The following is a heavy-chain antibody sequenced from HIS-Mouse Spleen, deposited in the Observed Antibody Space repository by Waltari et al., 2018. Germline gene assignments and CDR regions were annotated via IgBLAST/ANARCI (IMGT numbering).Heavy chain of an antibody. J-gene: IGHJ2*01. V-gene: IGHV4-39*07. CDR2: IYYSGST. D-gene: IGHD6-13*01. Sequence: QLQLQESGPGLVKPSETLSLTCTVSGGSISSSSYYWGWIPQPPGKGLEWIGSIYYSGSTYYNPSLKSRVTISLDTSKNQFSLKLSSVTAADTAVYYCAREIPYSSSWYDWYFDLWGRGTLVTVSS. CDR1: GGSISSSSYY. CDR3: AREIPYSSSWYDWYFDL.